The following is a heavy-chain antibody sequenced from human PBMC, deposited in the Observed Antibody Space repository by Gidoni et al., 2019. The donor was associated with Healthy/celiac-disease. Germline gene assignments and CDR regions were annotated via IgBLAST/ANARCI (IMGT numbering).Heavy chain of an antibody. CDR1: GFPFSSDA. J-gene: IGHJ4*02. D-gene: IGHD6-19*01. V-gene: IGHV3-23*01. Sequence: EVQLLESGGGLVQPGGSLRLSCAASGFPFSSDAMSWVRPAPGKGLEWVSAISGSGGSTYYADSVKGRFTISRDNSKNTLYLQMNSLRAEDTAVYYCARQWLVLPFDYWGQGTLVTVSS. CDR2: ISGSGGST. CDR3: ARQWLVLPFDY.